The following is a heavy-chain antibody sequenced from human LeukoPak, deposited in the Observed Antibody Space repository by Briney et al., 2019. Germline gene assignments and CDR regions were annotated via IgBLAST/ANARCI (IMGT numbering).Heavy chain of an antibody. J-gene: IGHJ4*02. D-gene: IGHD5-18*01. CDR3: ARVGRKGYSYGPSSDY. CDR1: GYTFTSYY. Sequence: ASVKVSCKASGYTFTSYYMHWVRQAPGQGLEWMGIINPSGGSASYAQKFQGRVTMTRDTSTSTVYMELSSLRSDDTAVYYCARVGRKGYSYGPSSDYWGQGTLVTVSS. V-gene: IGHV1-46*01. CDR2: INPSGGSA.